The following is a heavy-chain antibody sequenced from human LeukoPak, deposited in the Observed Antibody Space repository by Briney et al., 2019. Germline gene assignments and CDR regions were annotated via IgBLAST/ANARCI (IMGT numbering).Heavy chain of an antibody. CDR1: GDTFNSHY. D-gene: IGHD2-15*01. V-gene: IGHV1-18*01. CDR2: ISGYNGKT. Sequence: ASVKVSCKTSGDTFNSHYVGWVRQAPGQGLEWMGWISGYNGKTNYAQKLQGRVTMTTDTSTTTAYMELRSLRSDDTAVYYCARVICSGDSCYPPSAVDIWGQGTMVTVSS. J-gene: IGHJ3*02. CDR3: ARVICSGDSCYPPSAVDI.